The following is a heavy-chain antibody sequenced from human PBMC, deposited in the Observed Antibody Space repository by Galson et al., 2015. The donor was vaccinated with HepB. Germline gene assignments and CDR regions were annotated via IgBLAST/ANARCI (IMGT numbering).Heavy chain of an antibody. J-gene: IGHJ4*02. CDR3: ARVFSYVWGSYRHSGIDY. CDR2: ISYDGSNK. D-gene: IGHD3-16*02. Sequence: SCKASGGTFSSYAMHWVRQAPGKGLEWVAVISYDGSNKYYADSVKGRFTISRDNSKNTLYLQMNSLRAEDTAVYYCARVFSYVWGSYRHSGIDYWGQGTLVTVSS. V-gene: IGHV3-30-3*01. CDR1: GGTFSSYA.